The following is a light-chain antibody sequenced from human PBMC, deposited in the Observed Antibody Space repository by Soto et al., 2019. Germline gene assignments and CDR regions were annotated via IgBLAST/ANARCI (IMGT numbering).Light chain of an antibody. Sequence: EILMTQSPATLSVSPGERATLSCRAGQGVTTNFAWYQQKSGQSPRLLIYDVSIRATGVPARFSATGSETDFTLTISGLQSEDSAVYFCQQYNNWPFSFGQGTRLEI. CDR3: QQYNNWPFS. CDR2: DVS. V-gene: IGKV3-15*01. J-gene: IGKJ5*01. CDR1: QGVTTN.